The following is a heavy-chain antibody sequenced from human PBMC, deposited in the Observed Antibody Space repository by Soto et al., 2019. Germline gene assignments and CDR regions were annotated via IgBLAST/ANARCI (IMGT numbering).Heavy chain of an antibody. V-gene: IGHV3-33*01. CDR3: ARTTATYYDFWSCYYSDY. CDR2: IWYDGSNK. J-gene: IGHJ4*02. CDR1: GFTFSSYG. D-gene: IGHD3-3*01. Sequence: QVQLVESGGGVVQPGRSLRLSCAASGFTFSSYGMHWVRQAPGKGLEWVAVIWYDGSNKYYADSVKGRFTISRDNSKNTLYLQMNSLRAEDTAVYYCARTTATYYDFWSCYYSDYWGQGTLVTVSS.